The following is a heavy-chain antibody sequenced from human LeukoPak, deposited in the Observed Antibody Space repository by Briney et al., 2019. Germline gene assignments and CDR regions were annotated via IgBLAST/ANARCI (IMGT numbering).Heavy chain of an antibody. D-gene: IGHD2-2*01. V-gene: IGHV4-34*01. CDR2: INHSGST. Sequence: SETLSLTCAVYGGSFSGYYWSWIRQPPGKGLEWIGEINHSGSTNYNPSLKSRVTISVDTSKNQFSLKLSSVTAADTAVYYCAREVRSYCSSTSCYGIYGYYYYYMDVWGKGTTVTVSS. CDR3: AREVRSYCSSTSCYGIYGYYYYYMDV. CDR1: GGSFSGYY. J-gene: IGHJ6*03.